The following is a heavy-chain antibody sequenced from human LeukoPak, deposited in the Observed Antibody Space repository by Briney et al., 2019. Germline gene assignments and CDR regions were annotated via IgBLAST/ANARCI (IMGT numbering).Heavy chain of an antibody. CDR2: MNPNSGNT. D-gene: IGHD3-16*02. CDR3: AKMRTLYDYVWGSYRYFDY. CDR1: GYTFTSYD. J-gene: IGHJ4*02. Sequence: ASVKVSCKASGYTFTSYDINWVRQATGQGLEWMGWMNPNSGNTGYAQKFQGRVTMTRNTSISTAYMELSSLRSEDTAVYYCAKMRTLYDYVWGSYRYFDYWGQGTLVTVSS. V-gene: IGHV1-8*01.